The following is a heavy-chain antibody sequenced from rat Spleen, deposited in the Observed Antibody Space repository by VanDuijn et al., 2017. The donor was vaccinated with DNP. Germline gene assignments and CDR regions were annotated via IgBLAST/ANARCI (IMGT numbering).Heavy chain of an antibody. V-gene: IGHV5-25*01. Sequence: EVQLVESGGGLVQPGRSLKLSCAASGFTFSDYYMAWVRQAPTKGLEWVAYITGSGDTTYYPDSVKGRFTISRDNAKSSLYLQVNSLRSEDMATYYCVRRYNSGYYFDYWGQGVMVTVSS. CDR3: VRRYNSGYYFDY. J-gene: IGHJ2*01. CDR2: ITGSGDTT. D-gene: IGHD4-3*01. CDR1: GFTFSDYY.